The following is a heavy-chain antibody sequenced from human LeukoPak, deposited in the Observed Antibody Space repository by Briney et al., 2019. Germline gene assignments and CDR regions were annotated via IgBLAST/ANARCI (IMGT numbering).Heavy chain of an antibody. J-gene: IGHJ3*02. D-gene: IGHD3-22*01. V-gene: IGHV4-59*08. CDR2: IYYSGST. CDR3: ARHRDEDYDSSGDDAFDI. CDR1: GGSISSYY. Sequence: SETLSLTCTVSGGSISSYYWSWIRQPPGKGLEWIGYIYYSGSTNYNPSLKSRVTISVDTSKNQFSLKLSSVTAADTAVYYCARHRDEDYDSSGDDAFDIWGQGTMVTVSS.